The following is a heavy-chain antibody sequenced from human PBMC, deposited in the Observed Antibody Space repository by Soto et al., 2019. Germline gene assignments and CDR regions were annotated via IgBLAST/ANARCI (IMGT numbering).Heavy chain of an antibody. CDR3: ARVSGGDYGRPFDY. CDR1: GGSISTYY. CDR2: IYYTGNT. V-gene: IGHV4-59*01. D-gene: IGHD4-17*01. J-gene: IGHJ4*02. Sequence: QVQLQESGPGLVKPSETLSLTCTVSGGSISTYYWNWIRQPPGKGLEWIGYIYYTGNTNYNPSLKSRVTLSVDTSKNQVSLKLRSVTAADTAVYYCARVSGGDYGRPFDYRGQGTLVTVSS.